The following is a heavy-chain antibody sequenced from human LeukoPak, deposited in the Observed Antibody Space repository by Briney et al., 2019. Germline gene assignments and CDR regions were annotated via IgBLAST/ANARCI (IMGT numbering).Heavy chain of an antibody. V-gene: IGHV3-53*01. J-gene: IGHJ4*02. D-gene: IGHD2-21*02. Sequence: GGSLRLSCAASGFTVNNNYMDWVRQAPGKGLEWVSLIYSGDSTYYADSVKGRFILSRDNSKNTLYLQMNSLRAEDTAVYYCAREVATGFSCFDYWGQGTLVTVSS. CDR2: IYSGDST. CDR1: GFTVNNNY. CDR3: AREVATGFSCFDY.